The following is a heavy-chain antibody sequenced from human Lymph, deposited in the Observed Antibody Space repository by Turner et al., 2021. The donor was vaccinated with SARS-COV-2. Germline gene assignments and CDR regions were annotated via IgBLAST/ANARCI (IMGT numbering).Heavy chain of an antibody. CDR3: ARGHQYSYDDY. CDR2: IIPILGIA. V-gene: IGHV1-69*10. Sequence: QVQLVQSGAAVKKPGSSVEVSCKASGGTFSSYGISWVRQAPGQGLEWMGGIIPILGIANYAQKFQGRDTFTADKSTSTTYMELSSLRAEDTAVYYCARGHQYSYDDYWGQGTLVTVSS. D-gene: IGHD5-18*01. CDR1: GGTFSSYG. J-gene: IGHJ4*02.